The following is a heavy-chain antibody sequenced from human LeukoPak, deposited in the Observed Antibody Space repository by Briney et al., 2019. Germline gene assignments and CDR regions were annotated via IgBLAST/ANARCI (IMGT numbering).Heavy chain of an antibody. V-gene: IGHV3-33*01. CDR3: ARDTSADYYGLDV. D-gene: IGHD3-3*01. J-gene: IGHJ6*02. CDR2: IWYDGSNK. Sequence: PGGSLRLSCAASGFTFSSYGMHWVRQAPGKGLEWVAVIWYDGSNKYYADSVKGRFTISRDNSKNTLYLQMNSLRAEDTAVYYCARDTSADYYGLDVWGQGTTVTVSS. CDR1: GFTFSSYG.